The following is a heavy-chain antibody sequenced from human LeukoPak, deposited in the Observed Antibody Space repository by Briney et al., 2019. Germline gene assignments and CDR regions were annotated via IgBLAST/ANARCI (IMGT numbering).Heavy chain of an antibody. CDR2: IKQDGSEK. CDR1: GFTFSSYW. J-gene: IGHJ4*02. V-gene: IGHV3-7*01. CDR3: ARDRKYYDSSGYYGY. D-gene: IGHD3-22*01. Sequence: PGGSLRLSCAASGFTFSSYWMSWARQAPGKGLEWVANIKQDGSEKYYVDSVKGRFTISRDNAKNSLYLQMNSLRAEDTAVYYCARDRKYYDSSGYYGYWGQGTLVTVSS.